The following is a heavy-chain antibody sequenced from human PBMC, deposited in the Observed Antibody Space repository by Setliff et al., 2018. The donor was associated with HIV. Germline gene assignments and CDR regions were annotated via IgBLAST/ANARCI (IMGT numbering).Heavy chain of an antibody. CDR2: INPNNGGT. J-gene: IGHJ4*02. CDR3: ARGSCSGCYLSDY. V-gene: IGHV1-2*02. CDR1: GYTFTGYY. D-gene: IGHD6-19*01. Sequence: ASVKVSCKASGYTFTGYYMHWVRQAPGQGLEWMGWINPNNGGTKYAQKFQGRVTITRDTSANTAYMELSSLRSEDTAVYYCARGSCSGCYLSDYWGLGTLVTVSS.